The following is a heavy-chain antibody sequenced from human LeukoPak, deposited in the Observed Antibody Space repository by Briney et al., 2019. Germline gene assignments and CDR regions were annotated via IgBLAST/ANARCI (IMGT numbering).Heavy chain of an antibody. CDR2: ISYDGSNK. D-gene: IGHD3-16*02. CDR1: GFTFSSYG. V-gene: IGHV3-30*18. Sequence: TGGSLRLSCAASGFTFSSYGMHWVRQAPGKGLEWVAVISYDGSNKYYADSVKGRFTISRDNSKNTLYLQMNSLRAEDTAVYYCAKGALGGRGFGGVIAHYYYYYGMDVWGQGTTVTVSS. CDR3: AKGALGGRGFGGVIAHYYYYYGMDV. J-gene: IGHJ6*02.